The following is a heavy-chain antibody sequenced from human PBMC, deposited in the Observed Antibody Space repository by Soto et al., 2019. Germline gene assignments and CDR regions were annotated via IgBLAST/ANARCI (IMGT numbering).Heavy chain of an antibody. CDR2: IYYSGST. D-gene: IGHD2-15*01. CDR3: ARHKKERDSFDY. V-gene: IGHV4-59*08. J-gene: IGHJ4*02. Sequence: SETLSLTCTVSGGSISSYYWSWIRQPPGKGLEWIGYIYYSGSTNYNPSLKSRVTISVDTSKNQFSLKLSSVTAADTAVYYCARHKKERDSFDYWDQGTLVTVSS. CDR1: GGSISSYY.